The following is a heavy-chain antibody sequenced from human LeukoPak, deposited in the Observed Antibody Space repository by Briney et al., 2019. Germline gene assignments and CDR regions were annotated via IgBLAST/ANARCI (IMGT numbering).Heavy chain of an antibody. D-gene: IGHD4-17*01. J-gene: IGHJ3*02. Sequence: PSETLSLTCTVSGGSISSSSYYWGWIRQPPGKGLEWIGEINHSGSTNYNPSLKSRVTISVDTSKNQFSLKLSSVTAADTAVYYCATDLYGDYGRGEAFDIWGQGTMVTVSS. CDR2: INHSGST. CDR3: ATDLYGDYGRGEAFDI. V-gene: IGHV4-39*07. CDR1: GGSISSSSYY.